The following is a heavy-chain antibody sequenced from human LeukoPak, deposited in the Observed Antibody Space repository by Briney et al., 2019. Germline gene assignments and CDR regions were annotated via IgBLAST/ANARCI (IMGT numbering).Heavy chain of an antibody. V-gene: IGHV3-23*01. Sequence: GGSLRLSCAASGFTFSSYAMSWVRQAPGKGLEWVSAISGSGVSTYYADSVKGRFTISRDNSKNTLYLQMNSLRAEDTAVYYGAKDYHSNSWYLGPLDIRGQXTMPTVSS. D-gene: IGHD6-13*01. CDR3: AKDYHSNSWYLGPLDI. CDR1: GFTFSSYA. CDR2: ISGSGVST. J-gene: IGHJ3*02.